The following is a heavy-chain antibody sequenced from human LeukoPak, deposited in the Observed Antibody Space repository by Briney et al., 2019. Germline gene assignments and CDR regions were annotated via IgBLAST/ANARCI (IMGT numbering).Heavy chain of an antibody. CDR1: GFTFSNSW. Sequence: GGSLRLSCAASGFTFSNSWMSWVRQAPGKGLEWVANIKPDGSDTFYVDSVKGRFTISRDNAKNSLYLQMNSLRAEDTAVYYCASYSGSNSFLSDYWGQGTLVTVSS. J-gene: IGHJ4*02. V-gene: IGHV3-7*01. CDR2: IKPDGSDT. D-gene: IGHD1-26*01. CDR3: ASYSGSNSFLSDY.